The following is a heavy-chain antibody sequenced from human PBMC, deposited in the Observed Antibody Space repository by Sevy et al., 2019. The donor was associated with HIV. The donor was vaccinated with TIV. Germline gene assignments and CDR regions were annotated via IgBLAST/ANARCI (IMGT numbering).Heavy chain of an antibody. CDR2: TYYRSKWYN. CDR1: GDSVSSNSAT. V-gene: IGHV6-1*01. Sequence: SQNLSLTCAISGDSVSSNSATWNWIRQSPSRGLEWLVRTYYRSKWYNHYAVSVKSRITINPDTSKNQFSLQLNSVTPEDTAVYYCARDLGSSLNWFDPWGQGTLVTVSS. J-gene: IGHJ5*02. D-gene: IGHD6-13*01. CDR3: ARDLGSSLNWFDP.